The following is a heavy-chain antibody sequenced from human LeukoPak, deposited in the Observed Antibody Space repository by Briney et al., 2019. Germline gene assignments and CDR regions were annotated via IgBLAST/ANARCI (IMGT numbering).Heavy chain of an antibody. J-gene: IGHJ4*02. V-gene: IGHV1-2*02. D-gene: IGHD5-12*01. CDR3: ARGRGYSGYDDFDY. Sequence: GASVKVSCKASGYTFTGYYMHWVRQAPGQGLEWMGWINPNSGGTNYAQKFQGRVTMTRDTSISTAYMELSRLRSDDTAVYYCARGRGYSGYDDFDYWGQGTLVAVSS. CDR1: GYTFTGYY. CDR2: INPNSGGT.